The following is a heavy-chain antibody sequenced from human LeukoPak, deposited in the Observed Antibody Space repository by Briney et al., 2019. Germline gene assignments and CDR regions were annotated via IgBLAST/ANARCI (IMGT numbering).Heavy chain of an antibody. CDR1: GDTFTSYY. V-gene: IGHV1-46*01. Sequence: GASVKVSCKASGDTFTSYYMHWVRQAPGQGLEWMGIINPSGGSTSYAQKFQGRVTMTRDTSTSTVYMELSSLRSEDTAVYYCARGVVTATQHDAFDIWGQGTMVTVSS. D-gene: IGHD2-21*02. J-gene: IGHJ3*02. CDR3: ARGVVTATQHDAFDI. CDR2: INPSGGST.